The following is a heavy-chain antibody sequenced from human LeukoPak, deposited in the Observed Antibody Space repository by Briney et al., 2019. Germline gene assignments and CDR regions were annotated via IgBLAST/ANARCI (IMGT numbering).Heavy chain of an antibody. V-gene: IGHV3-7*01. D-gene: IGHD6-13*01. CDR1: GFTFSSYL. J-gene: IGHJ4*02. CDR3: ARRSFGSGYQGFDY. CDR2: IKEDGSEQ. Sequence: SGGSLRLSCAAPGFTFSSYLMSWVRQTPGTGLEWVGNIKEDGSEQYYVDSLKGRFTISRDNDKNSLYLQMNSLRAEDTAVYYCARRSFGSGYQGFDYWGQGTLVTVSS.